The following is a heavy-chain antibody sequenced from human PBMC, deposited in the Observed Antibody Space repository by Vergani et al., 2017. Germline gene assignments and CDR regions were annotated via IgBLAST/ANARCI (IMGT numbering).Heavy chain of an antibody. CDR3: ARVRVYYYDSSGYPQAFDI. Sequence: QVQLVQSGAEVKKPGASVKVSCKASGYTFTSYYMHWVRQAPGQGLEWMGIINPSGGSTSYAQKFQGRVTMTTDTSTSTAYMELRSLRSDDTAVYYCARVRVYYYDSSGYPQAFDIWGQGTMVTVSS. J-gene: IGHJ3*02. D-gene: IGHD3-22*01. CDR2: INPSGGST. V-gene: IGHV1-46*01. CDR1: GYTFTSYY.